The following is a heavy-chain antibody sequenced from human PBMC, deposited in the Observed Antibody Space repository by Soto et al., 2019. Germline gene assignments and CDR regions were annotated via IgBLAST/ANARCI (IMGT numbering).Heavy chain of an antibody. D-gene: IGHD6-13*01. CDR1: GGSISSYY. J-gene: IGHJ3*02. CDR3: ARRGKSIAAVPHAFDI. V-gene: IGHV4-59*08. CDR2: IYYSGST. Sequence: QVQLQESGPGLVKPSETLSLTCTVSGGSISSYYWSWIRQPPGKGLEWIGYIYYSGSTNYNPSLKSRDTISVDTSKNQFSLKLSSVTAADTAVYYCARRGKSIAAVPHAFDIWGQGTMVTVSS.